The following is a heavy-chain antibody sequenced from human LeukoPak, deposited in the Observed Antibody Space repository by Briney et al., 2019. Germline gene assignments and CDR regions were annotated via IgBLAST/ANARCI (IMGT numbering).Heavy chain of an antibody. CDR1: GGSISSYY. CDR2: IYTSGST. J-gene: IGHJ3*02. V-gene: IGHV4-4*07. CDR3: ARDRAEVVPAAVQPGDAFDI. Sequence: PSETLSLTCTVSGGSISSYYWSWIRQPAGKGLEWIGRIYTSGSTNYNPSLKSRVTMSVDTSKNQFSLKLSSVTAADTAVYYCARDRAEVVPAAVQPGDAFDIWGQGTMVTVSS. D-gene: IGHD2-2*01.